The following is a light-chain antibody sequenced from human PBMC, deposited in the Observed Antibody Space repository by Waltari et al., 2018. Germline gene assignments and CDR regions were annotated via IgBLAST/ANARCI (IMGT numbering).Light chain of an antibody. CDR2: DVN. CDR3: SSYTSSSTWV. J-gene: IGLJ3*02. V-gene: IGLV2-14*01. Sequence: QSALTQPASVSGSPGQSITIPCTGTSSDVGGYNYVSWYQQHPGKAPKLMLYDVNKRPSGISNRFSGSKSGNTASLTISGLQAEDEADYYCSSYTSSSTWVFGGGTKLTVL. CDR1: SSDVGGYNY.